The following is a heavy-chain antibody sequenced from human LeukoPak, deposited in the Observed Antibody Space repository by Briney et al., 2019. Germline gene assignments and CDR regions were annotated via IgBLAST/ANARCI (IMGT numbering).Heavy chain of an antibody. J-gene: IGHJ4*02. CDR2: INHSGST. V-gene: IGHV4-34*01. CDR3: AKPADTAMGFDY. D-gene: IGHD5-18*01. CDR1: GGSFSGYY. Sequence: LETLSLTCAVYGGSFSGYYWSWLRQPPGKGLKWIGEINHSGSTNYNPSPKSRVTISVDTSKNQFSLKLSSVTAADTAVYYCAKPADTAMGFDYWGQGTLVTVSS.